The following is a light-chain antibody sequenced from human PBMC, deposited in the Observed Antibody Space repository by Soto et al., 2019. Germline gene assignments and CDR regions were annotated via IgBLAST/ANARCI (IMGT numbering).Light chain of an antibody. CDR2: SNN. Sequence: QSVLTQPASVSGTPGQRVTISCSGSSSNIGSNTVNWYQQLPGTAPKLLIYSNNQRPSGVPDRFSGSKSGTSASLAISGLQSEDEADYYCAAWDDSLNGRVFGTGTKVTVL. V-gene: IGLV1-44*01. CDR3: AAWDDSLNGRV. CDR1: SSNIGSNT. J-gene: IGLJ1*01.